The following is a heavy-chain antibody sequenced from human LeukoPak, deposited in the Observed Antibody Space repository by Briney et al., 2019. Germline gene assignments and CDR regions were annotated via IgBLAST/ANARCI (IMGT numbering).Heavy chain of an antibody. D-gene: IGHD1-1*01. CDR1: GFTFSDYS. CDR3: VRDLMGVGGTTAYFHH. Sequence: GGSLRLSCAASGFTFSDYSMNWVRQAPGKGLEWVSSISRRSRHLYYAGSVKGRFTISRDNAKNSLYLQMNSLRAEDMAVYYCVRDLMGVGGTTAYFHHGGQGTLVTVSS. CDR2: ISRRSRHL. V-gene: IGHV3-21*01. J-gene: IGHJ1*01.